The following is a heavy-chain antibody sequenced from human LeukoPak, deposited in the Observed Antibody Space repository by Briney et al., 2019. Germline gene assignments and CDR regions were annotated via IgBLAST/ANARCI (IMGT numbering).Heavy chain of an antibody. D-gene: IGHD5-12*01. J-gene: IGHJ4*02. Sequence: PGGSLRLSCAASGFTFSSHSMNWVRQAPGKGLEWVSSISSSSSYIYYADSVKGRFTISRDNAKNSLYLQMNSLRAEDTAVYYCARVPSGYDFMDYWGQGTLVTVSS. V-gene: IGHV3-21*01. CDR1: GFTFSSHS. CDR2: ISSSSSYI. CDR3: ARVPSGYDFMDY.